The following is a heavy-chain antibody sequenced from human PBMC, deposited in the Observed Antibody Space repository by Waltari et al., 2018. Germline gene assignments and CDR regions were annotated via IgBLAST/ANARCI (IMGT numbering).Heavy chain of an antibody. Sequence: EVQLVESGGGLVQPGGSLRLSCAASGFTFSSYWMSWVRQAPGKGLEWVANIKQDGSEKYYVDSVKGRFTISRDNAKNSLYLQMNSLRAEDTAVYYCARVGPDYAYYGMDVWGQGTTVTVSS. D-gene: IGHD4-17*01. J-gene: IGHJ6*02. V-gene: IGHV3-7*01. CDR3: ARVGPDYAYYGMDV. CDR2: IKQDGSEK. CDR1: GFTFSSYW.